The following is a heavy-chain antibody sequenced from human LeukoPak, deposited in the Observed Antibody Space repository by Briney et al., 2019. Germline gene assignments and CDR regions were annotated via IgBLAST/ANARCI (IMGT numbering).Heavy chain of an antibody. Sequence: SQTLSLTCAISGDSVSRGAVAWNWIRQSPSRGLEWLGRTYAGSSQYAPSLRNRITISPDTSRNQFSLQLNSVTPGDTALYYCARGANSTFDIWGQGTVDTVSS. CDR3: ARGANSTFDI. J-gene: IGHJ3*02. CDR2: TYAGSS. V-gene: IGHV6-1*01. CDR1: GDSVSRGAVA.